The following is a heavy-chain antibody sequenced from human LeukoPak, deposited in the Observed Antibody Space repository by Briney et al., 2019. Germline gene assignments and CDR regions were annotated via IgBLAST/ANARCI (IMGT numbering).Heavy chain of an antibody. CDR2: INPGGGST. CDR1: GYTFTNYY. D-gene: IGHD1-26*01. Sequence: PAASVKVSCKASGYTFTNYYMHWVRQAPGQGLEWMGIINPGGGSTNYAQKFQGRVTMTRDTSTSTVYMEVSSLRSEDTAVFYCARISLGAIWGYYYGMDVWGQGTTVTVSS. J-gene: IGHJ6*02. V-gene: IGHV1-46*01. CDR3: ARISLGAIWGYYYGMDV.